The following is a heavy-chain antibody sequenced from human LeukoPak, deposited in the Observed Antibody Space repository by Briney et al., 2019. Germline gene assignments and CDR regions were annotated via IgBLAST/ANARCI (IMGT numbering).Heavy chain of an antibody. D-gene: IGHD2-15*01. V-gene: IGHV3-9*01. CDR1: GFTFDDYA. CDR3: AKVSCSGGSCYLGCFDY. Sequence: SLRLSCAASGFTFDDYAMHWVRQAPGKGLEWVSGISWNSGSIGYADSVRGRFTISRDNAKNSLYLQMNSLRAEDTALYYCAKVSCSGGSCYLGCFDYWGQGTLVTVSS. CDR2: ISWNSGSI. J-gene: IGHJ4*02.